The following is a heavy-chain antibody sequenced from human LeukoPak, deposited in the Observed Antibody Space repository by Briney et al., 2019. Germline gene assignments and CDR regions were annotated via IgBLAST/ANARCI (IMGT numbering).Heavy chain of an antibody. J-gene: IGHJ4*02. CDR2: IYYSRST. D-gene: IGHD3-22*01. Sequence: SETLSLTCTVSGGSISSSSYYWGWIRQPPGKGLEWIGSIYYSRSTYYNPSLKSRVTISVDTSKNQFSLKLSSVTAADTAVYYCARHYYDSSGPFDYWGQGTLVTVSS. CDR1: GGSISSSSYY. CDR3: ARHYYDSSGPFDY. V-gene: IGHV4-39*01.